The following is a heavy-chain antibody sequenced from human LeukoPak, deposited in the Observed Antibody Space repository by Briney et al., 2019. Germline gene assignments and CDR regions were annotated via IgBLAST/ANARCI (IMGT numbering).Heavy chain of an antibody. Sequence: PGGSLRLSCAASGFPFSGYAIHWVRQTPGKGLEWVAVISHDGTNKYYADSVKGRFTISRDNSKNTLYPQMNSLRTEDTAVYYCARHRGPSLHSSGYFDYWGQGTLVTVSS. CDR1: GFPFSGYA. CDR3: ARHRGPSLHSSGYFDY. CDR2: ISHDGTNK. J-gene: IGHJ4*02. V-gene: IGHV3-30-3*01. D-gene: IGHD3-22*01.